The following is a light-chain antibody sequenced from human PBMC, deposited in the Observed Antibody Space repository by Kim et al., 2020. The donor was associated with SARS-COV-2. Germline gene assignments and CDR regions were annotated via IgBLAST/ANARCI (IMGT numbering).Light chain of an antibody. CDR2: RAS. Sequence: GDSVTITCRASQSIRSWLAWYQQKPGKAPRLLIYRASDLESGVPGRFSGSGSGTEFTLTISSLQPDDFATYYCQQYNSFSITFGQGTRLEIK. J-gene: IGKJ5*01. CDR3: QQYNSFSIT. V-gene: IGKV1-5*03. CDR1: QSIRSW.